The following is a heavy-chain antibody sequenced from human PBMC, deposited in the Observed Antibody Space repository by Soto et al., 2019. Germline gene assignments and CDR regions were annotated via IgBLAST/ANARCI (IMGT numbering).Heavy chain of an antibody. Sequence: ASVKVSCKASGYTFTDNYLHWVRQTPGQGLEWMGWIHPNSGATKCARKFQRWVTMTRDTSISTTYLDLRSLKSNDTAVYYCAREGVGPTYGWFDPWGQGTLVTVSS. CDR1: GYTFTDNY. D-gene: IGHD1-26*01. J-gene: IGHJ5*02. CDR2: IHPNSGAT. V-gene: IGHV1-2*04. CDR3: AREGVGPTYGWFDP.